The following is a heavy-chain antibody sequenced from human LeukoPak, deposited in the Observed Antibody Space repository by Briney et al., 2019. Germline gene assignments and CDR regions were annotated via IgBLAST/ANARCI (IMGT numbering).Heavy chain of an antibody. V-gene: IGHV4-59*12. CDR2: IYYSGST. J-gene: IGHJ4*02. CDR3: ARNHFGVVTDFDY. CDR1: GGSISSYY. D-gene: IGHD3-3*01. Sequence: SETLSLTCTVSGGSISSYYWSWIRQPPGKGLEWIGYIYYSGSTNYNPSLKSRVTISVDASKNQFSLKLSSVTAADTAVYYCARNHFGVVTDFDYWGQGTLVTVSS.